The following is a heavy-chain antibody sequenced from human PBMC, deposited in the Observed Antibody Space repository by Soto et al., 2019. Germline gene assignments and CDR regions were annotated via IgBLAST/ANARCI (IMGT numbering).Heavy chain of an antibody. D-gene: IGHD4-17*01. CDR2: INPSGGST. CDR3: ASSNYGDYIVDP. V-gene: IGHV1-46*01. Sequence: ASVKVSCKASGYSFTSYYMHWVRQAPGQGLEWMGIINPSGGSTSYAQKLQGRVTMTRDTSTSTVYMELSSLRSEDTAVYYCASSNYGDYIVDPWGQGTLVTVSS. CDR1: GYSFTSYY. J-gene: IGHJ5*02.